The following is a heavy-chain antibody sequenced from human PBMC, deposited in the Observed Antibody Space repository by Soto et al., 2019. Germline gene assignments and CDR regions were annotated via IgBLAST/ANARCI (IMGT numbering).Heavy chain of an antibody. V-gene: IGHV1-69*06. J-gene: IGHJ4*02. Sequence: QVQLVQSGAEVKKPGSSVKVSCKASGGTFSSYAISWVRQAPGQGLEWMGWILPIFGTADYAQKFQGRVTITAHKATSQAYMAFSSLRSEDTAVYYCAKDGGYFTNCVCSIRGYCDYWGQGTLVSDAS. CDR2: ILPIFGTA. CDR3: AKDGGYFTNCVCSIRGYCDY. D-gene: IGHD2-8*01. CDR1: GGTFSSYA.